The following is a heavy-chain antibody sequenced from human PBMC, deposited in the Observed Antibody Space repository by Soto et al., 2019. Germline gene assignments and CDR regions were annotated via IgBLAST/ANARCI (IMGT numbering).Heavy chain of an antibody. J-gene: IGHJ4*02. CDR1: GFTFSSFW. Sequence: EVQLVESGGGLVQPGGSLRLSCAASGFTFSSFWMHWVRQAPGEGLVWVSRINSDGSNTNYADSVKGRFTISRDNAKNTLYLQMTSLRAEDTAVYYCARGGVQSAMSYWGQGTLVTVSS. CDR2: INSDGSNT. D-gene: IGHD2-2*01. V-gene: IGHV3-74*01. CDR3: ARGGVQSAMSY.